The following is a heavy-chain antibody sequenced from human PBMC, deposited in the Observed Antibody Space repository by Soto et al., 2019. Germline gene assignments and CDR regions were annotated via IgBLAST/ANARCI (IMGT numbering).Heavy chain of an antibody. CDR3: SRIQLWLSGRYGMDV. Sequence: PSETLSLTCAVYGGSFSGYYWSWIRQPPGKGLEWIGEINHSRSTNYNPSLKSRVTISVDTSKNQFPLKLSSVTAADTAVYYCSRIQLWLSGRYGMDVWGQGTTVTVSS. J-gene: IGHJ6*02. D-gene: IGHD5-18*01. CDR1: GGSFSGYY. CDR2: INHSRST. V-gene: IGHV4-34*01.